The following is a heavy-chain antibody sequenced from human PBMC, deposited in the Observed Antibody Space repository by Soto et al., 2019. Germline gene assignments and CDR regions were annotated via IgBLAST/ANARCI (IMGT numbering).Heavy chain of an antibody. CDR3: TRARAGVPAAMDYYYYYGMDV. D-gene: IGHD2-2*01. Sequence: GGSLRLSCAASGFTFSSYSMNWVRQAPGKGLEWVSSISSSSIYIYYADSVKGRFTISRDNAKNSLFLQMNSLRAEDTAVYYCTRARAGVPAAMDYYYYYGMDVWGQGTTVTVSS. CDR2: ISSSSIYI. CDR1: GFTFSSYS. J-gene: IGHJ6*02. V-gene: IGHV3-21*03.